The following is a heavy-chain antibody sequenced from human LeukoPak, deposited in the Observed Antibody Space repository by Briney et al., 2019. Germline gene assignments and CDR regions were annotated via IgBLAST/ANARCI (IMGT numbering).Heavy chain of an antibody. J-gene: IGHJ4*02. CDR2: IIPIFGTA. Sequence: SVKVSCKASGGTFSSYAISWVRQAPGQGLEWMGGIIPIFGTANYAQKFQGRVTITTDESTSTAYMELSSLRSEDTAVYYCAIRGYSYGFEVDYWGQGTLVTVSS. V-gene: IGHV1-69*05. CDR1: GGTFSSYA. CDR3: AIRGYSYGFEVDY. D-gene: IGHD5-18*01.